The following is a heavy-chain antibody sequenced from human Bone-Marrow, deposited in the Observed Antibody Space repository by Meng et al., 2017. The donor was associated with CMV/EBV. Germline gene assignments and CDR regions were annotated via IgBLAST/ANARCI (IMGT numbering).Heavy chain of an antibody. CDR3: ASPIAVAGYYFDY. D-gene: IGHD6-19*01. V-gene: IGHV1-2*02. Sequence: VRVGRSGAGVKKPVASVKVSCKASGYTFTGYYMHWVRQAPGQGLEWMGWINPNSGGTNYAQKFQGRVTMTRDTSISTAYMELSRLRSEDTAVYYCASPIAVAGYYFDYWGQGTLVTVSS. J-gene: IGHJ4*02. CDR2: INPNSGGT. CDR1: GYTFTGYY.